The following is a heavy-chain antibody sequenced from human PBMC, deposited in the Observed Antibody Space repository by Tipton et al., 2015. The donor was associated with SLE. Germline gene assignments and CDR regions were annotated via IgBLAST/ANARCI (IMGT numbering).Heavy chain of an antibody. Sequence: TLSLTCTVSGGSISSSNYYWVWIRQPPGKGLEWRGTVYYIGSTSYNPSLKSRVTISLDTSNNQFSLWLSSVTAADTAVYYCARLAQRRFSGRSPYGAFDIWGQGTMVTVSS. CDR1: GGSISSSNYY. D-gene: IGHD1-26*01. J-gene: IGHJ3*02. V-gene: IGHV4-39*07. CDR3: ARLAQRRFSGRSPYGAFDI. CDR2: VYYIGST.